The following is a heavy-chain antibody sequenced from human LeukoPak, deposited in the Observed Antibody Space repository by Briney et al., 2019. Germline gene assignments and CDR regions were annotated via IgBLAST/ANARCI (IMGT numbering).Heavy chain of an antibody. CDR3: ARRTGYSSSWPSYYYYYMDV. CDR2: INHSGGT. Sequence: SETLSLTCAVYGGSFSGYYWSWIRQPPGKGREWSGEINHSGGTNYNPSLKSRVTISVDTSKNQFSLKLSSVTAADTAVYYCARRTGYSSSWPSYYYYYMDVWGKGTTVPISS. V-gene: IGHV4-34*01. J-gene: IGHJ6*03. D-gene: IGHD6-13*01. CDR1: GGSFSGYY.